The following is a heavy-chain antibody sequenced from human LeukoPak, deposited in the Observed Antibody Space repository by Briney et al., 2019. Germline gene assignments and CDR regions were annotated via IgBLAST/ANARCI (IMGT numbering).Heavy chain of an antibody. J-gene: IGHJ4*02. Sequence: ASVKVSCKASGYIFTGPSINWLRQAPGQGLEWMGWINTNTGNPTYAQGFTGRFVFSLDTSISTTYLEITSLRTDDTAVYYCARFKTYSNRYYFDYWGQGTLVTVSS. CDR2: INTNTGNP. CDR3: ARFKTYSNRYYFDY. D-gene: IGHD4-11*01. CDR1: GYIFTGPS. V-gene: IGHV7-4-1*02.